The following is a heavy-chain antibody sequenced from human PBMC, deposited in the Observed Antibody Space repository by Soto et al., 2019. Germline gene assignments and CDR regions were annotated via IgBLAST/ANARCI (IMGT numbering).Heavy chain of an antibody. V-gene: IGHV1-2*04. CDR1: GYTFIGYY. D-gene: IGHD5-12*01. CDR3: ARSGGGYDLGDY. J-gene: IGHJ4*02. Sequence: QVQLVQSGAEVKKPGASVKVSCKASGYTFIGYYIHWVRQAPGQGLAWMGWINPNSGGAKYSQKFQAWVTMTSDTSISTAYMELSRLKSDDTAVYYCARSGGGYDLGDYWGQGTLVTVSS. CDR2: INPNSGGA.